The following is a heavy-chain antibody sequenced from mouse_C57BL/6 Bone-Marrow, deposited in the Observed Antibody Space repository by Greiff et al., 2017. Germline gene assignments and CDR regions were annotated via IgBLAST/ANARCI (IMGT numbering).Heavy chain of an antibody. CDR2: IYPGDGAT. Sequence: VPLQQSGPELVKPGASVKISCKASGYAFSSSWMNWVKQRPGKGLEWIGRIYPGDGATNYNGQFKGKATLTAGKSSSTAYMQLSSLTSEDSAVYFCARLDYFWYFDVWGTGTTVTVSS. CDR1: GYAFSSSW. V-gene: IGHV1-82*01. CDR3: ARLDYFWYFDV. D-gene: IGHD2-13*01. J-gene: IGHJ1*03.